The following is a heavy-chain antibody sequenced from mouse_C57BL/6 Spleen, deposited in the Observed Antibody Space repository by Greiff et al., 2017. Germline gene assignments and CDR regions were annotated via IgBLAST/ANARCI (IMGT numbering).Heavy chain of an antibody. V-gene: IGHV1-26*01. CDR2: INPNNGGT. D-gene: IGHD2-2*01. J-gene: IGHJ4*01. CDR1: GYTFTDYY. Sequence: EVKLQQSGPELVKPGASVKISCKASGYTFTDYYMNWVKQSHGKSLEWIGDINPNNGGTSYNQKFKGKATLTVDKSSSTAYMELRSLTSEDSAVYYCARNGYDDGGYAMDYWGQGTSVTVSS. CDR3: ARNGYDDGGYAMDY.